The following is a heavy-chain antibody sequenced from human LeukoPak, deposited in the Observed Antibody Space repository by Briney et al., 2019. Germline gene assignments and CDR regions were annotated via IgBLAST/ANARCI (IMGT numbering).Heavy chain of an antibody. J-gene: IGHJ3*02. CDR2: INHSGST. CDR1: GGSFSGYY. V-gene: IGHV4-34*01. CDR3: ARSPVVVPAAISDAFDI. Sequence: SETLSLTCAVYGGSFSGYYWSWIRQPPGKGLEWIGEINHSGSTNYNPSLKSRVTISVDTSKNQFSLKLSSVTAADTAVYYCARSPVVVPAAISDAFDIWGQGTMVTVSS. D-gene: IGHD2-2*02.